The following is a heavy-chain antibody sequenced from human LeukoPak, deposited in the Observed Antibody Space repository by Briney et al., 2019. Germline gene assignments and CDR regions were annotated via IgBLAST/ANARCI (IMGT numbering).Heavy chain of an antibody. CDR2: ISHDGVYK. V-gene: IGHV3-30*04. Sequence: PGRSLRLSCAASGFTFSSYAMHWVRQAPGKGLQWVAVISHDGVYKYYAESVKGRFTISRDNSKNTLYLQMDSLRTEDTAVYYCARRDNYDHSPPFDYWGQGTLVTVSS. CDR3: ARRDNYDHSPPFDY. D-gene: IGHD4-11*01. J-gene: IGHJ4*02. CDR1: GFTFSSYA.